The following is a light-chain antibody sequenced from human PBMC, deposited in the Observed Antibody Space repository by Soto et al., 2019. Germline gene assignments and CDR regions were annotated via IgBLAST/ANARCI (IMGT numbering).Light chain of an antibody. CDR3: QQYGSLSWA. CDR2: GAS. CDR1: QSVGSDF. V-gene: IGKV3-20*01. Sequence: EIVLTQSPGTLSLSPGEGATLSCRASQSVGSDFLAWYQQRPGQPPRILIFGASGRAAGIPDRFSGSGSGTDFTLTINRLEPEDFAVYYCQQYGSLSWAFGQGTKVEI. J-gene: IGKJ1*01.